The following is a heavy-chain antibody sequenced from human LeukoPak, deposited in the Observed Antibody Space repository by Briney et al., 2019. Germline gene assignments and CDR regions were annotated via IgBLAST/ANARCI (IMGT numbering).Heavy chain of an antibody. CDR2: IKQDGSEK. D-gene: IGHD5-24*01. CDR3: ARASDPWLQLT. V-gene: IGHV3-7*05. CDR1: GFTFSNYW. Sequence: GGSLRLSCAASGFTFSNYWMIWVRQAPGKGLEWVGNIKQDGSEKRYADSVRGRFSISRDNDQTSLYLQMNSLRAEDTAVYYCARASDPWLQLTWGQGTLVTVSS. J-gene: IGHJ5*02.